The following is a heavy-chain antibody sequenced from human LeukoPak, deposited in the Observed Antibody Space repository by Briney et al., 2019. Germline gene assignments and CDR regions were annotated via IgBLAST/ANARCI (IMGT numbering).Heavy chain of an antibody. CDR3: AKPYYGSGSYYGFNYYAFDY. Sequence: GGSLRLSCAASGFTFSSYAMSWVRQAPGKGLGWVSVISGSGGSANHADSVKGRFTISRDNSKNTLYLQMNSLRAEDTAVYYCAKPYYGSGSYYGFNYYAFDYWGQGTLVTVSS. D-gene: IGHD3-10*01. CDR2: ISGSGGSA. CDR1: GFTFSSYA. V-gene: IGHV3-23*01. J-gene: IGHJ4*02.